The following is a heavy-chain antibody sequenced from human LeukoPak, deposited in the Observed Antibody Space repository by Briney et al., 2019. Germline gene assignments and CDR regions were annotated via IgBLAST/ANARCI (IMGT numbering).Heavy chain of an antibody. CDR2: FDPEDGET. V-gene: IGHV1-24*01. D-gene: IGHD5-24*01. J-gene: IGHJ5*02. Sequence: ASVKVSCKVSGYTLTELSMHWVRQAPGKGLEWMGGFDPEDGETIYAQKFQGRVTMTEDTSTDTAYMELSSLRSEDTAVHYCATGGDGYNSGVDWFDPWGQGTLVTVSS. CDR1: GYTLTELS. CDR3: ATGGDGYNSGVDWFDP.